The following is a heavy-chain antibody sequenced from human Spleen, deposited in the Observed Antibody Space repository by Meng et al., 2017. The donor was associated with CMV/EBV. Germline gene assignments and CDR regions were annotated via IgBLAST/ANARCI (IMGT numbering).Heavy chain of an antibody. CDR1: GFTFSSYA. Sequence: GESLKISCAASGFTFSSYAMHWVRQAPGKGLEWVAVISYDGSNKYYADSVKGRFTISRDNSKNTLYLQMNSLRAEDTAVYYCARDSLEWLAFDYWGQGTLVTVSS. V-gene: IGHV3-30*04. D-gene: IGHD6-19*01. CDR3: ARDSLEWLAFDY. CDR2: ISYDGSNK. J-gene: IGHJ4*02.